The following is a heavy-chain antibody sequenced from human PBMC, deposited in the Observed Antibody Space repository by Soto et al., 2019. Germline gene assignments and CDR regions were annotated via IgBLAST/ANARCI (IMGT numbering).Heavy chain of an antibody. V-gene: IGHV1-69*06. CDR3: ARWDIVVVQAADQPSYYYYGMDV. CDR2: IIPIFGTA. J-gene: IGHJ6*02. CDR1: GGTFSSYA. D-gene: IGHD2-2*01. Sequence: ASVKASCKASGGTFSSYAISWVRQAPGQGLEWMGGIIPIFGTANYAQKFRGRVTITADKSTSTAYMELSSLRSEDTAVYYCARWDIVVVQAADQPSYYYYGMDVWGQGTTVTVSS.